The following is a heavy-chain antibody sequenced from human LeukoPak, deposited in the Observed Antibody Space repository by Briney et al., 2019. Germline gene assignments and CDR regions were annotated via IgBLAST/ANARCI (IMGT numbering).Heavy chain of an antibody. J-gene: IGHJ4*02. V-gene: IGHV5-51*01. CDR2: ICPGDSDI. Sequence: GESLKISCKGSGYSFSSYWIGWVRQMPGKGLEWMGIICPGDSDITYSPSFQGQVPISADKSISSAYLQWSSLKASDTAMYYCARRTVPLYFDYWGQGTLVSVSS. CDR3: ARRTVPLYFDY. CDR1: GYSFSSYW.